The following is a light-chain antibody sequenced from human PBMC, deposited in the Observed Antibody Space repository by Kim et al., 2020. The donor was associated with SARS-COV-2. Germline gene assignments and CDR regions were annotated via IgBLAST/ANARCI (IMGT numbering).Light chain of an antibody. V-gene: IGLV3-19*01. Sequence: SSELTQDPAVSVALGQKVRITCQGNGLRNYYASWYQQKPGQAPVLVIYNKNNRPSGIPDRFSGSSSGDTASLTITGAQAEDEADYYCNSRDSSGDLWVFGGGTKLTVL. J-gene: IGLJ3*02. CDR2: NKN. CDR3: NSRDSSGDLWV. CDR1: GLRNYY.